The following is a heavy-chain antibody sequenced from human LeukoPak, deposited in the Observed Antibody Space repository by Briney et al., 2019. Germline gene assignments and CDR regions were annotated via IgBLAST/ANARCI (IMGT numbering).Heavy chain of an antibody. D-gene: IGHD1-1*01. CDR3: AKDPASGVHGYYGMDV. CDR2: ICGSGSST. Sequence: GGSLRLSCAASGFTFSSYAMSWVRQAPGKGLEWVSAICGSGSSTYYADSVKGRFTISRDNSKNTLYLQMNSLRAEDTAVYYCAKDPASGVHGYYGMDVWGQGTTVTVSS. J-gene: IGHJ6*02. V-gene: IGHV3-23*01. CDR1: GFTFSSYA.